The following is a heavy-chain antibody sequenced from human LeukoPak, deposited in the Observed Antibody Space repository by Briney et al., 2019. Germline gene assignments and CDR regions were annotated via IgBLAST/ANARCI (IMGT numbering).Heavy chain of an antibody. Sequence: ASVQVSCKASGYTYTSYGISWVRQAPGQGLEWMGWISAYNGNTNYAQKLQGRVTMTTDTSTSTAYMELRSLRSDDTAVYYCARLVGNYYDSSGYYANYNFDYWGQGTLVTVSS. V-gene: IGHV1-18*01. CDR2: ISAYNGNT. J-gene: IGHJ4*02. D-gene: IGHD3-22*01. CDR1: GYTYTSYG. CDR3: ARLVGNYYDSSGYYANYNFDY.